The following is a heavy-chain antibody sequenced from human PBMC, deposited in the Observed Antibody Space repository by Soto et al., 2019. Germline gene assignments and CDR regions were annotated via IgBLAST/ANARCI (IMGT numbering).Heavy chain of an antibody. CDR3: ARVRWDYWQPQYFQH. CDR1: GGSVSSGSYY. J-gene: IGHJ1*01. Sequence: SETLSLTCTVSGGSVSSGSYYWSWIRQPPGKGLEWIGYIYYSGSTNYDPSLKSRVTISVDTSKNQFSLKLGSVTAADTAVYYCARVRWDYWQPQYFQHWGQGTLVTVSS. CDR2: IYYSGST. V-gene: IGHV4-61*01. D-gene: IGHD1-26*01.